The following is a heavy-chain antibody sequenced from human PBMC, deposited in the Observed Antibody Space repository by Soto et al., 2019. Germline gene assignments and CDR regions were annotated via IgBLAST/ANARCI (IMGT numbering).Heavy chain of an antibody. V-gene: IGHV1-18*01. CDR2: ISAYNGNT. CDR3: AREYRDIVVVPAAMAVDYYYMDV. Sequence: ASVKVSCKASGYTFTSYGISWVRQAPGQGLEWMGWISAYNGNTNYAQKFQGWVTMTRDTSISTAYMELSRLRSDDTAVYYCAREYRDIVVVPAAMAVDYYYMDVWGKGTTVTVSS. J-gene: IGHJ6*03. CDR1: GYTFTSYG. D-gene: IGHD2-2*01.